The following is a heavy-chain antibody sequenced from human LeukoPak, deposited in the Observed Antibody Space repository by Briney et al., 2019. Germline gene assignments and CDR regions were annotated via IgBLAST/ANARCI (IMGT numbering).Heavy chain of an antibody. CDR3: ARDRRPTIERGYYYYYMDV. J-gene: IGHJ6*03. Sequence: ASVKVSCKASGYTITGYHMHWVRQAPGQGLEWMGWINPNSGVTDYAQKFQGRVTMTRDTSINTAYMELSRLRSDDTAVYYCARDRRPTIERGYYYYYMDVWGKGTTVTVSS. CDR2: INPNSGVT. D-gene: IGHD1-14*01. CDR1: GYTITGYH. V-gene: IGHV1-2*02.